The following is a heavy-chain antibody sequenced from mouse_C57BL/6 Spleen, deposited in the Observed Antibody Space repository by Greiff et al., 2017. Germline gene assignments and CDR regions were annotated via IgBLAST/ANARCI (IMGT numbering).Heavy chain of an antibody. V-gene: IGHV1-50*01. Sequence: QVQLQQPGAELVKPGASVKLSCKASGYTFTSYWMQWVKQRPGQGLEWIGEIDPSDSYTNYNQKFKGKATVTVDTSSSTAYRQLSSLTSEDSAVYYCARRETGRYAMDYWGQGTSVTVSS. CDR2: IDPSDSYT. CDR1: GYTFTSYW. D-gene: IGHD4-1*01. CDR3: ARRETGRYAMDY. J-gene: IGHJ4*01.